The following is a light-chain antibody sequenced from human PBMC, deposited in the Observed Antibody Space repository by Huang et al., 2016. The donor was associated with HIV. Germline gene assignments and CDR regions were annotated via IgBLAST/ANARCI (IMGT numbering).Light chain of an antibody. J-gene: IGKJ4*01. CDR2: EVS. CDR3: MQGIELAT. Sequence: DIVMTQTPLSLAVTPGQPASISCKSSQSLLDSDGKTYLHWYLQKPGQSPHLLIYEVSSRSSGVPDRFIGSGSGTDFTLKISRVEAEDVGIYYCMQGIELATFGGGTKLEIK. V-gene: IGKV2-29*02. CDR1: QSLLDSDGKTY.